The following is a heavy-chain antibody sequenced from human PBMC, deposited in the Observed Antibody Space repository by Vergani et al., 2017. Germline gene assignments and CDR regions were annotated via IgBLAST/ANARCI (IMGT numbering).Heavy chain of an antibody. CDR1: GASIRSSNYY. J-gene: IGHJ5*02. Sequence: QLQLQESGPGLVKPSATLSLTCSVSGASIRSSNYYWGWIRQPPGKGLDWIPSIYYSGSTYYNSSLKSRVTISVATSKNQFSLKLSSVTAADTAVYFCARHSTVEWLVKLGWIDPWGQGILVTVSS. CDR2: IYYSGST. D-gene: IGHD6-19*01. CDR3: ARHSTVEWLVKLGWIDP. V-gene: IGHV4-39*01.